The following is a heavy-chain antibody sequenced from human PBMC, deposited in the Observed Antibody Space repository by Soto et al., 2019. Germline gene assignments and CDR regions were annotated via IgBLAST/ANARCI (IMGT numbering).Heavy chain of an antibody. J-gene: IGHJ5*02. CDR1: GDSVSSNSAA. CDR3: ARATGYSSSWSQNWFDP. V-gene: IGHV6-1*01. CDR2: TYYRSKWYN. Sequence: PSQTLSLTFAISGDSVSSNSAAWNCISQSPSRGLEWLGRTYYRSKWYNDYAVSVKSRITINPDTSKNQFSLQLNSVTPEDTAVYYCARATGYSSSWSQNWFDPWGQGTLVTVSS. D-gene: IGHD6-13*01.